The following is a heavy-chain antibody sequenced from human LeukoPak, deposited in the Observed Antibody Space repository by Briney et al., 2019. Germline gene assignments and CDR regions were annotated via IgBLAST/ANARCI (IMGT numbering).Heavy chain of an antibody. CDR3: AKSTQYCSSTSCYRRYYYYGMDV. J-gene: IGHJ6*02. V-gene: IGHV3-9*01. D-gene: IGHD2-2*02. CDR1: GLTFDDYA. CDR2: ISWNSGSI. Sequence: GRSLRLSCAASGLTFDDYAMHWVRQAPGKGLEWVSGISWNSGSIGYADSVKGRFTISRDNAKNSLYLQMNSLRAEDTAVYYCAKSTQYCSSTSCYRRYYYYGMDVWGQGTTVTVSS.